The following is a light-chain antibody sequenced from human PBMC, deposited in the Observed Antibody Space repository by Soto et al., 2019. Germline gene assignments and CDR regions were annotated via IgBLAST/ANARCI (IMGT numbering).Light chain of an antibody. V-gene: IGLV1-40*01. J-gene: IGLJ3*02. CDR1: SSNIGAGYD. CDR2: GNS. Sequence: QSVLTQPPSVSGAPGQRVTISCTGSSSNIGAGYDVHWYQQLPGTAPKLLIYGNSNRPSGVPDRFSGSKSGTSASLAITGLPAEDEADYYCQSYDRSLSGSVFGGGTKVTVL. CDR3: QSYDRSLSGSV.